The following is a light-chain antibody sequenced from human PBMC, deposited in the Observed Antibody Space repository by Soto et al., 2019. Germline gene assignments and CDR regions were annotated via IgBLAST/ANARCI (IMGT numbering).Light chain of an antibody. CDR1: YSDIGAYNY. V-gene: IGLV2-8*01. CDR3: SSFKGTNSFV. CDR2: EVS. J-gene: IGLJ1*01. Sequence: QSALTQPPSASGSPGQSVTIPCTGTYSDIGAYNYVSWYQQRPGDAPKLIIYEVSKRPSGVPDRLFASKSGNTASLTVSGLQADDEANYYCSSFKGTNSFVFGTGTKVTVL.